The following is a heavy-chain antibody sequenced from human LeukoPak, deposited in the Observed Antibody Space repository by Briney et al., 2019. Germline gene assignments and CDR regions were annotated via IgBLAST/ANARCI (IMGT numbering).Heavy chain of an antibody. Sequence: ASVKVSCKASGYTFTSYGISWVRRAPGQGLEWMGWISAYNGNTNYAQKLQGRVTMTTDTSTSTAYMELRSLRSDDTAVYYCARDSSSYYYYYYMDVWGKGTTVTVSS. J-gene: IGHJ6*03. V-gene: IGHV1-18*01. CDR1: GYTFTSYG. CDR2: ISAYNGNT. CDR3: ARDSSSYYYYYYMDV. D-gene: IGHD6-6*01.